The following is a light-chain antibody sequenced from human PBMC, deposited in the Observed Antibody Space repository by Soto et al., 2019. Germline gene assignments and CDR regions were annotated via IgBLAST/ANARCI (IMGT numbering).Light chain of an antibody. V-gene: IGLV2-23*02. CDR2: EVN. J-gene: IGLJ1*01. CDR3: CSYAGSGSLRV. Sequence: QSALTQPASVSGSPGQSITISCTGTSNDVGGYNLVSWYQQHPGKAPKLMIYEVNQRPSGVSNRFSGSKSGNTASLTISGLQPEDEADYYCCSYAGSGSLRVFATGTKVTVL. CDR1: SNDVGGYNL.